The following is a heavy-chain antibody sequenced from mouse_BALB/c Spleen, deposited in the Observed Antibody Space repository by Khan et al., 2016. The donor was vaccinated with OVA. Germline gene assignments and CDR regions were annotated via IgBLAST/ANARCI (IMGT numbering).Heavy chain of an antibody. Sequence: QVQLQQSGAELVRPGASVKLSCKTSGYIFTSYWIHWVQQRSGQGLEWIARIYPGTGSTYYDEKFKGNATLTADTSSSTAYMQLSSLKSDDSAVYFYAREYGSIEFFDSWGQGATLTVS. CDR1: GYIFTSYW. V-gene: IGHV1S132*01. J-gene: IGHJ2*01. CDR3: AREYGSIEFFDS. CDR2: IYPGTGST. D-gene: IGHD1-1*01.